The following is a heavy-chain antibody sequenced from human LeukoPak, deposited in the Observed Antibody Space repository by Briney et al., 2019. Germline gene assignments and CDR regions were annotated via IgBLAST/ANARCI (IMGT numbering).Heavy chain of an antibody. CDR3: AKGKDC. CDR2: ITGSGGST. J-gene: IGHJ4*02. CDR1: EFTFSDYA. Sequence: GGSLRLCCVASEFTFSDYAMSWVRQAPGKGLEWVSAITGSGGSTYYADSVKGRFTISRDNSKNTLYLQMNSLRADDTAVYYCAKGKDCWGQGTLVTVSS. V-gene: IGHV3-23*01.